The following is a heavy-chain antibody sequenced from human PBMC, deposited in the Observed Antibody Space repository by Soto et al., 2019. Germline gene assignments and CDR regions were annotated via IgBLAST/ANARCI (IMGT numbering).Heavy chain of an antibody. Sequence: SVKVSCKASGGTFSSYAISWVRQAPGQGLEWMGGIIPIFGTANYAQKFQGRVTITADESTSTAYMELSSLRSEDTAVYYCASDSSGYYYGIVDYWGQGTLVTVSS. V-gene: IGHV1-69*13. J-gene: IGHJ4*02. CDR2: IIPIFGTA. CDR3: ASDSSGYYYGIVDY. CDR1: GGTFSSYA. D-gene: IGHD3-22*01.